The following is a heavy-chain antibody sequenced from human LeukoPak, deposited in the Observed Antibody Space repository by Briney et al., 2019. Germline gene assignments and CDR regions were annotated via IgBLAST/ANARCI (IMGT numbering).Heavy chain of an antibody. CDR2: IRYDGSNK. Sequence: PGGSLRLSCAASGFTFSSYGMHWVRQAPGKGLEWVAFIRYDGSNKYYADSVKGRFTISRDNSMNTLYLQMNSLRAEDTAVYYCASLSIAAAGTSFDYWGQGTLVTVSS. V-gene: IGHV3-30*02. CDR1: GFTFSSYG. J-gene: IGHJ4*02. CDR3: ASLSIAAAGTSFDY. D-gene: IGHD6-13*01.